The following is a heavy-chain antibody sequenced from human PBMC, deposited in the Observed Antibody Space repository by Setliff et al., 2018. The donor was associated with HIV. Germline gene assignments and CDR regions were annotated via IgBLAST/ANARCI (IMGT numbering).Heavy chain of an antibody. CDR1: GFTFSSYG. Sequence: PGGSLRLSCAAPGFTFSSYGVHWVRQAPGKGLEWVSYISSSSSYTHYADSVKGRFTISRDNSKNTLYLQMNSLRVEDTAVYYCATDCAVVGGTGSLDSWGQGTLVTVSS. CDR3: ATDCAVVGGTGSLDS. CDR2: ISSSSSYT. J-gene: IGHJ4*02. V-gene: IGHV3-21*04. D-gene: IGHD1-26*01.